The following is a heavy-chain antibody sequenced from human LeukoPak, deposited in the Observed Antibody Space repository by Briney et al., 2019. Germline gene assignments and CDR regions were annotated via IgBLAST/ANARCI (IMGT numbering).Heavy chain of an antibody. J-gene: IGHJ4*02. V-gene: IGHV3-66*01. CDR1: GFTFNTYW. Sequence: GGSLRLSCAASGFTFNTYWMSWVRQAPGKGLEWVSIIYSGGSTYYADSVKGRFTISRDNSKNTLYLQMNSLRAEDTAVYYCARGSNWGSYYFDYWGQGTLVTVSS. D-gene: IGHD7-27*01. CDR3: ARGSNWGSYYFDY. CDR2: IYSGGST.